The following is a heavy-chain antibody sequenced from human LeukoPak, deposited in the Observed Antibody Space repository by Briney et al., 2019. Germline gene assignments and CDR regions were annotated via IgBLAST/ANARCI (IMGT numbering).Heavy chain of an antibody. CDR2: IIPIFGTA. Sequence: SVKVSCKASGGTFSSYAISWVRQAPGQGLEWMGGIIPIFGTANYAQKFQGRVTMTRDTSTSTVYMELSSLRSEDTAVYYCARVLGGHYYDSSGYYDYWGQGTLVTVSS. V-gene: IGHV1-69*05. CDR3: ARVLGGHYYDSSGYYDY. J-gene: IGHJ4*02. D-gene: IGHD3-22*01. CDR1: GGTFSSYA.